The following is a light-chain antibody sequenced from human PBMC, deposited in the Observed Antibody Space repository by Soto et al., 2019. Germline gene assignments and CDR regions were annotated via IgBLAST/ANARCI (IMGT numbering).Light chain of an antibody. J-gene: IGLJ3*02. CDR1: SSDVGGYNY. CDR3: CSYAGSYTWV. Sequence: QSALTQPRSVSGSPGQSVTISCTGTSSDVGGYNYVSWYQQHPGKAPKLMIYDVSKRPSGVPHLFSGSKSGNTASLTISGRQAEDEADYYCCSYAGSYTWVFGGGTKVTVL. V-gene: IGLV2-11*01. CDR2: DVS.